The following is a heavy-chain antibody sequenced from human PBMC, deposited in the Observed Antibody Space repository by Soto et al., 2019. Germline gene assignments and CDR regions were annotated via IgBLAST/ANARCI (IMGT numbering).Heavy chain of an antibody. Sequence: EVYLVESGGDLVQPGGSLRLSCAASGFIFSNHWMNWVRQAPGKGLEWVANIKQDGSETKYVDSVKGRFTISRDNAKNSLYLQMNSLRVDDTAVYYCAGGSGWLADKWGQGTLVTVSS. CDR1: GFIFSNHW. J-gene: IGHJ4*02. CDR3: AGGSGWLADK. CDR2: IKQDGSET. V-gene: IGHV3-7*04. D-gene: IGHD6-19*01.